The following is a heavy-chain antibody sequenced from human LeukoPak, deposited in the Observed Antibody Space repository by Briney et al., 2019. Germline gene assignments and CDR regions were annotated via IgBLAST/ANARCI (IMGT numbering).Heavy chain of an antibody. CDR1: GFTFSSYS. V-gene: IGHV3-48*01. J-gene: IGHJ4*02. CDR2: ISSSSSTI. D-gene: IGHD6-13*01. Sequence: PGGSLRLSCAASGFTFSSYSMNWVRQAPGKGLEWVSYISSSSSTIYYAVSVKGRFTISRDNAKNSLYLQMNSLRAEDTAVYYCARGYSSSWFDFDYWGQGTLVTVSS. CDR3: ARGYSSSWFDFDY.